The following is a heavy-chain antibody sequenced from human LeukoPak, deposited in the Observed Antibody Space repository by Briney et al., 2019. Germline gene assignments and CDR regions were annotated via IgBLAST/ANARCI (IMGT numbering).Heavy chain of an antibody. J-gene: IGHJ3*02. CDR3: AREKYYYGSGSYSAFDI. CDR2: ISYDGSNK. Sequence: GRSLRLSCAASGFTSSSYAMHWVRQAPGKGLEWVAVISYDGSNKYYADSVKGRFTISRDNSRNTLYLQMNSLRAEDTAVYYCAREKYYYGSGSYSAFDIWGQGTMVTVSS. D-gene: IGHD3-10*01. V-gene: IGHV3-30*04. CDR1: GFTSSSYA.